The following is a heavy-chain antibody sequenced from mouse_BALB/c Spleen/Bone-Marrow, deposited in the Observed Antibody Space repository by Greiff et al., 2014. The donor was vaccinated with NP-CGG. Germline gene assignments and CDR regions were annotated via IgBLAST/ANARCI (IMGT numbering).Heavy chain of an antibody. CDR2: IWAGGST. V-gene: IGHV2-9*02. Sequence: VQLQQSGPGLVAPSQSLSITCTVSGFSLTSYGVHWVRQPPGKGLEWLGVIWAGGSTNYNSTLMSRLSISKDNSKSQVFLKMNVLQTENTAMYYLARYYYGFLDDGGQGTPLPVSS. J-gene: IGHJ2*01. D-gene: IGHD1-1*01. CDR1: GFSLTSYG. CDR3: ARYYYGFLDD.